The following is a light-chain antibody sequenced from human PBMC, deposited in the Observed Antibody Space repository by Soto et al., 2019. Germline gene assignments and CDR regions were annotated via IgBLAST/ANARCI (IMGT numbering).Light chain of an antibody. CDR3: ISYAGSNNPSV. J-gene: IGLJ1*01. CDR1: SSDVGGYNY. CDR2: EVS. V-gene: IGLV2-8*01. Sequence: QSALTQPPSASGSPGQSVTISCTGTSSDVGGYNYVSWYQQHPGKAPKLMIYEVSKRPSGVPDRFSGSKSGNTASLTVSGLQAEDEADYYCISYAGSNNPSVFGTGTKLTVL.